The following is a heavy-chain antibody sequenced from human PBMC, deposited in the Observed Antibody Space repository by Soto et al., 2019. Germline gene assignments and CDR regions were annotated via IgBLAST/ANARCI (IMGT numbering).Heavy chain of an antibody. J-gene: IGHJ2*01. CDR3: ARPNDSGDYDWYFDL. D-gene: IGHD4-17*01. CDR2: IRTKVNDYAT. V-gene: IGHV3-73*02. Sequence: QLVESGGGLVQPGGSLRLSCAASGFTFSDSALHWVRQGSGKGLEGVGRIRTKVNDYATIYTASVKGRFTIYRDDSANRAILQIDSMKTEDTAIYYCARPNDSGDYDWYFDLWGRGTLVTVSS. CDR1: GFTFSDSA.